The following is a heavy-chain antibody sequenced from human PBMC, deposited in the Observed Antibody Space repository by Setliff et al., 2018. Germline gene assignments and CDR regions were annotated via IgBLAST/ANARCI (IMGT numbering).Heavy chain of an antibody. D-gene: IGHD6-6*01. CDR2: INHRGST. J-gene: IGHJ4*02. CDR3: ARGRIAERPEAIDY. CDR1: GGTFSDYY. V-gene: IGHV4-34*01. Sequence: SETLSLTCAAYGGTFSDYYWTWIRQTPGKGLEWVGEINHRGSTNYNPSLKSRVSISVDSSRDQFSLNLGSVTAADTGVYYCARGRIAERPEAIDYWGQGTPVTVSS.